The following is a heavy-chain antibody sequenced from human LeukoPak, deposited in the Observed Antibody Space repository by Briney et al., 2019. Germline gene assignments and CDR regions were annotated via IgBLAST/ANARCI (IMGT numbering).Heavy chain of an antibody. Sequence: GGSLRLSCTASGFAFSSYWMSWVRQAPGKGLEWVANIKQDGSEKYYLDSVKGRFTISRDNTKNSLYLQMNSLRVEDTAVYYCARDTSYGGYVRGNDYWGQGTLVTVSS. CDR2: IKQDGSEK. D-gene: IGHD4-17*01. J-gene: IGHJ4*02. CDR1: GFAFSSYW. V-gene: IGHV3-7*01. CDR3: ARDTSYGGYVRGNDY.